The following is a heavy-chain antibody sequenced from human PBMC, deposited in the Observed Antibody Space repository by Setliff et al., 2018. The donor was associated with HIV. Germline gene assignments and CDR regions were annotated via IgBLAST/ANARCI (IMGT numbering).Heavy chain of an antibody. V-gene: IGHV3-7*03. D-gene: IGHD5-12*01. J-gene: IGHJ4*02. Sequence: GSLRLSCGASGFIFSDSWMDWVRQAPGKGLEWVATIKKDGREKYYVDSVKGRFTISRDNARTSLYLLMSDLKTEDTAVYYCATEGYNRPLDYWGQGTLVTVSS. CDR2: IKKDGREK. CDR1: GFIFSDSW. CDR3: ATEGYNRPLDY.